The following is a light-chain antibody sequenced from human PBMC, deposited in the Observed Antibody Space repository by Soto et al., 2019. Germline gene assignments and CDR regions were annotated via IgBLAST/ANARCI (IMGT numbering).Light chain of an antibody. Sequence: QSVLTQPHSVSGSPGQSVTISCTGTSSDVGGYNFVSWYQQHPGKAPKLMIYEVSKRPSGVPDRFSGSKSGNTASLTVSGLQAEDEADYYCSSYAGGNNLVFGGGTKLTVL. V-gene: IGLV2-8*01. CDR3: SSYAGGNNLV. CDR1: SSDVGGYNF. CDR2: EVS. J-gene: IGLJ2*01.